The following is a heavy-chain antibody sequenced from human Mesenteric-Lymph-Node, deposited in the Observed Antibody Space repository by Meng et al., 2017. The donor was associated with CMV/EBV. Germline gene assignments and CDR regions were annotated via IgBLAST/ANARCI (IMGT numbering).Heavy chain of an antibody. D-gene: IGHD6-6*01. V-gene: IGHV3-21*01. CDR2: ISSSSSYI. Sequence: GESLKISCAASGFTFSSYSMNWVRQAPGKGLEWVSSISSSSSYIYYADSVKGRFTISRDDSKNTVYLQMNSLRGEDTAVYYCAKDYNVWHSSSSSVDSWGQGTLVTVSS. CDR1: GFTFSSYS. J-gene: IGHJ4*02. CDR3: AKDYNVWHSSSSSVDS.